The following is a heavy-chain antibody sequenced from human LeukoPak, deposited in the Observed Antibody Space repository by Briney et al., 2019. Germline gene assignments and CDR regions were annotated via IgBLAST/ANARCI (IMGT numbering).Heavy chain of an antibody. V-gene: IGHV1-8*01. Sequence: GASVKVSCKASGGTFTSYDINWVRQATGQGLEWMGWMNPNSGNTGYAQKFQGRVTMTRNTSISTAYMELSSLRSEDTAVYYCARARGYSYGLDSWGQGTLVTVSS. CDR1: GGTFTSYD. CDR2: MNPNSGNT. J-gene: IGHJ4*02. D-gene: IGHD5-18*01. CDR3: ARARGYSYGLDS.